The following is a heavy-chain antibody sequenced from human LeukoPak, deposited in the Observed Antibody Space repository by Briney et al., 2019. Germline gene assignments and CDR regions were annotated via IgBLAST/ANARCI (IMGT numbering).Heavy chain of an antibody. Sequence: SETLSLTCTVSGGSISSYYWSWIRQPAGKVLEWIGRIYTSGSTNYNPSLKSRVTMSVDTSKNQFSLKLSSVTAADTAVYYCARGVRGYSYGYYYYYYMDVWGKGTTVTISS. CDR3: ARGVRGYSYGYYYYYYMDV. J-gene: IGHJ6*03. CDR2: IYTSGST. D-gene: IGHD5-18*01. CDR1: GGSISSYY. V-gene: IGHV4-4*07.